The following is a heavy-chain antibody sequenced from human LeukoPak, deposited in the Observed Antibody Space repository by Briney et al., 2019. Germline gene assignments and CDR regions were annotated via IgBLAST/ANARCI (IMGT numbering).Heavy chain of an antibody. CDR2: ISSSSGTI. CDR1: GFSFSDYY. Sequence: GGSLRLSCAASGFSFSDYYMSWIRQAPGKGLEWLSYISSSSGTIYYADSVKGRFTISRDNAQNSLFLQMNSLRAEDTAVYFCASGSGWFPFDSWGQGTLVTVSS. CDR3: ASGSGWFPFDS. D-gene: IGHD6-19*01. V-gene: IGHV3-11*04. J-gene: IGHJ4*02.